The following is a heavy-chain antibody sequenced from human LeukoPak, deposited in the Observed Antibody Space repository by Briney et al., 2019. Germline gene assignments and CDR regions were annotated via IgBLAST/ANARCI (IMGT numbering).Heavy chain of an antibody. J-gene: IGHJ3*02. D-gene: IGHD2-2*02. V-gene: IGHV1-46*01. CDR3: ASRIVVVPAAINGDAFDI. CDR2: INPSGGST. Sequence: GASVKVSCKASGYTFTSYYMHWVRQAPGQGLEWMGIINPSGGSTSYAQKFQGRVTMTRDTSTSTVYMELSSLRSEDTAVYYCASRIVVVPAAINGDAFDIWGQGTMVTVSS. CDR1: GYTFTSYY.